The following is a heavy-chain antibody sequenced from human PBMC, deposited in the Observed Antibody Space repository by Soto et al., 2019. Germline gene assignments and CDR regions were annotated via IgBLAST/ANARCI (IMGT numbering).Heavy chain of an antibody. CDR1: GGSISSSSYY. D-gene: IGHD3-3*01. CDR3: ASSNSGSPYDFWSGSGYSDYYYYMDV. CDR2: IYYSGST. V-gene: IGHV4-39*01. Sequence: QLQLQESGPGLVKPSETLSLTCTVSGGSISSSSYYWGWIRQPPGKGLEWIGSIYYSGSTYYNPSLKSRVTISVDTSKNQFSLKLSSVTAADTAVYYCASSNSGSPYDFWSGSGYSDYYYYMDVWGKGTTVTVSS. J-gene: IGHJ6*03.